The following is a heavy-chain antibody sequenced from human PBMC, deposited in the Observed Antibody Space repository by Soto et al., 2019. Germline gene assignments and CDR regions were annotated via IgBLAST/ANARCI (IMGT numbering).Heavy chain of an antibody. V-gene: IGHV3-30*18. CDR3: SKVRVFCSSSSCYSGYYGMDV. Sequence: PGGSLRLSCEASGVTFSNYGMHWVRQAPGKGLEWVAAISYDRSNKYYGDSVKGRFSISRDNSENTVYLEMNSLRAEDTSIYHCSKVRVFCSSSSCYSGYYGMDVWGQGTTVTVSS. J-gene: IGHJ6*02. CDR2: ISYDRSNK. CDR1: GVTFSNYG. D-gene: IGHD2-2*01.